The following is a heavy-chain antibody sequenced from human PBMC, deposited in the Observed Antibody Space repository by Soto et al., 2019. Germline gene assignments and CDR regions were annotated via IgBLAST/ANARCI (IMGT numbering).Heavy chain of an antibody. Sequence: GGSLRLSCAASGFTVSSNYMSWVRQAPGEGLEWVSVIYSGGSTYYADSVKGRFTISRDNSKNTLYLQMNSLRAEDTAVYYCARYYDSSGYLRGDYYGMDVWGQGTTVTVSS. CDR3: ARYYDSSGYLRGDYYGMDV. V-gene: IGHV3-53*01. D-gene: IGHD3-22*01. CDR2: IYSGGST. J-gene: IGHJ6*02. CDR1: GFTVSSNY.